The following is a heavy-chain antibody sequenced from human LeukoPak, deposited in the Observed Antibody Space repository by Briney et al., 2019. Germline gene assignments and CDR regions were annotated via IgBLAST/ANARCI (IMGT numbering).Heavy chain of an antibody. CDR1: GGSISNKY. J-gene: IGHJ4*01. D-gene: IGHD3-22*01. CDR2: IYYSGST. V-gene: IGHV4-59*08. CDR3: ARQYRDGGFYYGYYFDY. Sequence: PSETLSLTCTVSGGSISNKYWSWIRQPPGKGLEWIGYIYYSGSTNSNPSLKSRVTISVDTSKNHFSLKLSSVTAADTAVYYCARQYRDGGFYYGYYFDYWGPGILVTVSS.